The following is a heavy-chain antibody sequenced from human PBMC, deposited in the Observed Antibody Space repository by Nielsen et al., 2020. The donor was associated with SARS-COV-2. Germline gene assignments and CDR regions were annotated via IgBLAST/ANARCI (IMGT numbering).Heavy chain of an antibody. CDR1: GYTFTGYY. V-gene: IGHV1-2*06. CDR3: ARRKQLIYYYGMDV. Sequence: ASVKVSCKASGYTFTGYYMHWVRQAPGQGLEWMGRINPNSGGTNYAQKLQGRVTMTTDTSTSTAYMELRSLRSDDTAVYYCARRKQLIYYYGMDVWGQGTTVTVSS. J-gene: IGHJ6*02. D-gene: IGHD3-16*01. CDR2: INPNSGGT.